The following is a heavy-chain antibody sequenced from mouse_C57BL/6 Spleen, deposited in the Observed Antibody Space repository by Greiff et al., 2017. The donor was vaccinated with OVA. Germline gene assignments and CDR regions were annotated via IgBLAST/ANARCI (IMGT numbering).Heavy chain of an antibody. CDR2: INPIAGGT. Sequence: EVKLQQSGAELVRPGASVKISCKASGSSLTGYYMHWVKQSPEKGLEWIGEINPIAGGTTYNPKFKAKATLTVDKSSNTAYMQLNSLTSEDTAVYYCARECCTGSYSFDYWGQGTTLTVSS. CDR1: GSSLTGYY. CDR3: ARECCTGSYSFDY. J-gene: IGHJ2*01. D-gene: IGHD1-1*02. V-gene: IGHV1-42*01.